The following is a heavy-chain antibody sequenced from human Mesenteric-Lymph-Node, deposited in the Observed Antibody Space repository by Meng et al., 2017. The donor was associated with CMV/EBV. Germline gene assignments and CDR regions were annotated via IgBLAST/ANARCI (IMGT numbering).Heavy chain of an antibody. CDR2: INPNSGGT. CDR3: NVVVVPAAIKVHFDS. Sequence: ASVKVSCKASGYIFTSYGISWVRQAPGQGLEWMGWINPNSGGTNYAQKFQGRVTMTRDTSISTAYMELSRLRSDDTAVYYCNVVVVPAAIKVHFDSWGQGTLVTVSS. V-gene: IGHV1-2*02. D-gene: IGHD2-2*02. J-gene: IGHJ4*02. CDR1: GYIFTSYG.